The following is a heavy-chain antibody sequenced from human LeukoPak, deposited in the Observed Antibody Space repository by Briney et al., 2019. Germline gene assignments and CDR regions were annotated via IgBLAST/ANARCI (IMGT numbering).Heavy chain of an antibody. J-gene: IGHJ6*02. CDR2: ISAYNGNT. V-gene: IGHV1-18*01. CDR3: ARKGWNYYGSGSYYPILYYYGMDV. D-gene: IGHD3-10*01. CDR1: GYTFTSYG. Sequence: GXSVKVSCKASGYTFTSYGISWVRQAPGQGLEWMGWISAYNGNTNYAQKFQGRVTMTRNTSISTAYMELSSLRSEDTAVYYCARKGWNYYGSGSYYPILYYYGMDVWGQGTTVTVSS.